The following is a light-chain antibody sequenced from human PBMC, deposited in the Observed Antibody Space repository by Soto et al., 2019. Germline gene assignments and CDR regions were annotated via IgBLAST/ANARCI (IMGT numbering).Light chain of an antibody. CDR1: SSDIGAYNY. V-gene: IGLV2-8*01. J-gene: IGLJ2*01. Sequence: QSALTQPPSASGSPGQSVTIPCTGTSSDIGAYNYVSWYQQHPGRAPKLMIYEVNKRPSGVPDRFSGSKSGNTASLTVSGLQAADEADYYCSSYAGTNSVVFGGGTKVTVL. CDR3: SSYAGTNSVV. CDR2: EVN.